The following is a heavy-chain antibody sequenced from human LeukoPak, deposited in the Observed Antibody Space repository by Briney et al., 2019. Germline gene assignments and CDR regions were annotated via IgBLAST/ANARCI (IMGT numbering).Heavy chain of an antibody. CDR3: ARDPEDIVVVPAASSSYGMDA. Sequence: GGSLRLSCAASGFTFSSYGMHWVRQAPGKGLEWVAVIWYDGSNKYYADSVKGRFTISRDKSKNTLYLQMNSLRAEDTAVYYCARDPEDIVVVPAASSSYGMDAWGQGTTVTVSS. D-gene: IGHD2-2*01. J-gene: IGHJ6*02. CDR2: IWYDGSNK. V-gene: IGHV3-33*01. CDR1: GFTFSSYG.